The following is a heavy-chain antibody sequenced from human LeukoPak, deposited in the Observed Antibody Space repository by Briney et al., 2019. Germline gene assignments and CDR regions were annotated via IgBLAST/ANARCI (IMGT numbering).Heavy chain of an antibody. CDR3: ARGDYDYVWGSYRPSRY. Sequence: AGGSLRLSCAASGFTFSSYSMNWVRQAPGKGLEWVSSISSSSSYIYYADSVKGRFTISRDNAKNSLYLQMNSLRAEDTAVYYCARGDYDYVWGSYRPSRYWGQGTLVTVSS. D-gene: IGHD3-16*02. J-gene: IGHJ4*02. V-gene: IGHV3-21*01. CDR1: GFTFSSYS. CDR2: ISSSSSYI.